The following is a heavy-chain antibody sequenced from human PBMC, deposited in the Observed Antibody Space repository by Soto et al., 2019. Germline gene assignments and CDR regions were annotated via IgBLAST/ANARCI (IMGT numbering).Heavy chain of an antibody. J-gene: IGHJ4*02. CDR1: GYAYSMHA. CDR3: ANAEFYCTNGVCYSY. CDR2: ISGSGGST. V-gene: IGHV3-23*01. Sequence: GGSPKLCCAASGYAYSMHAMSWVRSAPGKGLEWVSAISGSGGSTYYADSVKGRFTISRDNSKNTLYLQMNSLRAEDTAVYYCANAEFYCTNGVCYSYWGQGTLVPGSS. D-gene: IGHD2-8*01.